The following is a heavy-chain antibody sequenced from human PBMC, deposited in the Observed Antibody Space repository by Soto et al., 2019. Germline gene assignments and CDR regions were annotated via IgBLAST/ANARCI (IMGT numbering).Heavy chain of an antibody. J-gene: IGHJ4*02. Sequence: QVQLVQSGAEMKRPGASVKVSCKAPADTFTSYYLNWVRQAPGQGLEWMGGIIPVFETRTYAQKFQGRVTITADDSTSTVSMEMSNLRSEDTAVYFCSFHSDSNSYSRFDFWGQGTLVTVSS. CDR1: ADTFTSYY. D-gene: IGHD4-4*01. CDR3: SFHSDSNSYSRFDF. CDR2: IIPVFETR. V-gene: IGHV1-69*01.